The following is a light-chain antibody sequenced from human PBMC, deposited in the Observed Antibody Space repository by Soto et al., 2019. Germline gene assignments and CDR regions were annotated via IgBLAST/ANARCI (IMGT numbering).Light chain of an antibody. CDR2: EVT. CDR3: SSYTSSSTPVV. V-gene: IGLV2-14*01. J-gene: IGLJ2*01. CDR1: SSDVGGYNL. Sequence: QSALTQPASVSGSPGQSITISCTGTSSDVGGYNLVSWYQQHPGKAPKLMIYEVTNRPSGVSNRFSGSKFGNTASLTISGLQAEDEADYYCSSYTSSSTPVVFGGGTKLTVL.